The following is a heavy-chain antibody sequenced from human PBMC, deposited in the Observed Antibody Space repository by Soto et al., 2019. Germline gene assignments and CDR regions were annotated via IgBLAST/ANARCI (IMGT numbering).Heavy chain of an antibody. CDR3: ARDKITGLFDY. D-gene: IGHD2-8*02. Sequence: SETLSLTCTVSGGSISSYYWSWIRQPPGKGLEWIGYIYYSGSTNYNPSLKSRVTISVDTSKNQFSLKLTSVTAADPAVYYCARDKITGLFDYWGQGTLVTGFS. J-gene: IGHJ4*02. CDR2: IYYSGST. CDR1: GGSISSYY. V-gene: IGHV4-59*12.